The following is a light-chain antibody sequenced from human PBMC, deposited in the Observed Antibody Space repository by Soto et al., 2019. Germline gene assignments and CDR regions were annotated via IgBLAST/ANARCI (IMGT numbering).Light chain of an antibody. CDR2: DAS. CDR1: QTISTW. V-gene: IGKV1-5*01. J-gene: IGKJ2*01. Sequence: DIQVTQSPPTLSASVGDRVTITCRASQTISTWMAWYQQKPGKAPKLLVYDASTLQSGVASRFSGSGSGTEFTLIISGLQPDDSATYYCQQYTNTNNPWVFGQGTKVDIK. CDR3: QQYTNTNNPWV.